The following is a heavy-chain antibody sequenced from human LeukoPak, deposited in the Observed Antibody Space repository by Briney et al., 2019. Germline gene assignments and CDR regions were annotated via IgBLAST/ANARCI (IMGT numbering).Heavy chain of an antibody. CDR1: GGSISSSSYY. CDR3: ARLSIGVTMIVVAQDNAFDI. D-gene: IGHD3-22*01. CDR2: MYYSGST. V-gene: IGHV4-39*01. Sequence: PSETLSLTCTVSGGSISSSSYYWGWIRQPPGKGLEWIGSMYYSGSTYYNPSLKSRVTISVDTSKNQFSLKLSSVTAADTAVYYCARLSIGVTMIVVAQDNAFDIWGQGTMVTVSS. J-gene: IGHJ3*02.